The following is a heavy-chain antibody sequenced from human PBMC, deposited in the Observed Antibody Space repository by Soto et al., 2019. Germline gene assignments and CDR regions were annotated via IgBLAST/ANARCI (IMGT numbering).Heavy chain of an antibody. J-gene: IGHJ6*02. Sequence: SETLSLTCTVSGGSISSYYWSWIRQPPGKGLEWIGYIYYTGSTNYNPSLKSRVTISVDTSKNQFSLKLSSVTAADTAVYYCARGDYYYYGMDVWGQETTVTVSS. V-gene: IGHV4-59*12. CDR3: ARGDYYYYGMDV. CDR2: IYYTGST. CDR1: GGSISSYY.